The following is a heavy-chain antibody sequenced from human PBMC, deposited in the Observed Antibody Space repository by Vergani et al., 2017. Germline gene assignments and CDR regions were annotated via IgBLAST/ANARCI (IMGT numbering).Heavy chain of an antibody. CDR2: IKSTFDLGTT. CDR1: GFSFRNAW. CDR3: TTDPRYCGDGSCYWLRDHHYYGMDV. Sequence: EVQLVESGGGIVKPGGSLRLSCVASGFSFRNAWMNWVRRTPGKGLEWVSRIKSTFDLGTTDYAAAGKGRFTISRDDSKNTLFLQMNGLKTEDIGVYYCTTDPRYCGDGSCYWLRDHHYYGMDVWGQGTTVTVSS. D-gene: IGHD2-21*01. J-gene: IGHJ6*02. V-gene: IGHV3-15*07.